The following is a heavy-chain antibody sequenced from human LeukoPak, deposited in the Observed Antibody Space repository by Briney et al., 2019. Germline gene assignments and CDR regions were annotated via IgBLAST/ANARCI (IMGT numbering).Heavy chain of an antibody. V-gene: IGHV4-59*12. J-gene: IGHJ6*03. CDR2: IYYSGST. CDR3: ARDFSSSSTVYYYYYMDV. CDR1: GGSISSDY. Sequence: SETLSLTCTVSGGSISSDYWSWIRQPPGKGLEWIGYIYYSGSTTYNPSLKSRVTISLDTSKNQFSLKLSSVTAADTAIYYCARDFSSSSTVYYYYYMDVWGKGTTVTVSS. D-gene: IGHD6-6*01.